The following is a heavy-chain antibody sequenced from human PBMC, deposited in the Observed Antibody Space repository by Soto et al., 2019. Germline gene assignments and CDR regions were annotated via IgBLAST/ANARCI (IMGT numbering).Heavy chain of an antibody. D-gene: IGHD3-10*01. Sequence: QVQLVESGGGVVQPGTSLRLSCAASGFSFGGSGMHWVRQAPGKGLEWVALIWYDGSHQFYADSVRGRFIISRDNSKYTLDLQMNSLRPEGTAVYFCAKALPGGPEATDVWGQGTSVNVSS. CDR2: IWYDGSHQ. J-gene: IGHJ3*01. V-gene: IGHV3-33*06. CDR1: GFSFGGSG. CDR3: AKALPGGPEATDV.